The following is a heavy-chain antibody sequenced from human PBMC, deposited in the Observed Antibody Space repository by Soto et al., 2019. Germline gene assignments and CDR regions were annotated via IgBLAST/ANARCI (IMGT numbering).Heavy chain of an antibody. CDR2: TGTAGDT. V-gene: IGHV3-13*01. J-gene: IGHJ3*02. D-gene: IGHD6-25*01. CDR3: ARAAGPAHDPFDI. CDR1: EFTFSSYD. Sequence: GGSLRLSCAASEFTFSSYDMHWVRQATGKGLEWVSATGTAGDTYYPGSVKGRFTISRENAKNSLYLQMNSLRAEDTAVYYCARAAGPAHDPFDIWGQGTMVTVSS.